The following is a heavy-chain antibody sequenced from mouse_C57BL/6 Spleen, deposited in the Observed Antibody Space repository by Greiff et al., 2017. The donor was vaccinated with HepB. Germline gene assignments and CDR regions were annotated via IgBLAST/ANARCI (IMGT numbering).Heavy chain of an antibody. CDR1: GFTFSSYA. Sequence: EVMLVESGGGLVKPGGSLKLSCAASGFTFSSYAMSWVRQTPEKRLEWVATISDGGSYTYYPDNVKGRFTISRDNAKNNLYLQMSHLKSEDTAMYYCARGLYDGYYGFAYWGQGTLVTVSA. V-gene: IGHV5-4*03. D-gene: IGHD2-3*01. CDR3: ARGLYDGYYGFAY. CDR2: ISDGGSYT. J-gene: IGHJ3*01.